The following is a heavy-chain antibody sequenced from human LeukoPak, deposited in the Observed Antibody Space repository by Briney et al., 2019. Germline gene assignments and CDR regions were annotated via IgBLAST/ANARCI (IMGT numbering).Heavy chain of an antibody. Sequence: GGSLRLSCAASGFTFSDYYMSWIRQAPGKGLEWISYINNDDVYTNYADSVKGRFTISRDNAKNSLYLQMSSLRADDTAVYYCARGTAAAPLDYWGQGTLVTVSS. CDR3: ARGTAAAPLDY. CDR1: GFTFSDYY. CDR2: INNDDVYT. V-gene: IGHV3-11*03. J-gene: IGHJ4*02. D-gene: IGHD6-13*01.